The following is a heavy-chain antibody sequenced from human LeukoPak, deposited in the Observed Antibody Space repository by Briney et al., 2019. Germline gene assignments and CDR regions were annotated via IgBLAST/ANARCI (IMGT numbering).Heavy chain of an antibody. J-gene: IGHJ4*02. CDR3: ARPMVRGVIHAPPDY. Sequence: GGSLRLSCAASGFTFSSYGMHWVRQAPGKGLEWVAVIWYDGSNKYYADSVKGPFTISRDNSKNTLYLQMNSLRAEDTAVYYCARPMVRGVIHAPPDYWGQGTLVTVSS. CDR1: GFTFSSYG. D-gene: IGHD3-10*01. V-gene: IGHV3-33*01. CDR2: IWYDGSNK.